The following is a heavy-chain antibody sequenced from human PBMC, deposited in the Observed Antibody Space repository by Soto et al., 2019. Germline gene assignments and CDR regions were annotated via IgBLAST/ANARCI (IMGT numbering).Heavy chain of an antibody. D-gene: IGHD1-26*01. Sequence: EVQLVESGGGLVQPGGSLRLSCAASGFTFSRHWMTWVRQAPGKGLEWVANIKHDGSESYFVDSVRGRLTISRDNAKNSVYLQMNILRVEDTAVYYCARYSGAWVIDYWGQGTLVTVSS. J-gene: IGHJ4*02. V-gene: IGHV3-7*05. CDR2: IKHDGSES. CDR3: ARYSGAWVIDY. CDR1: GFTFSRHW.